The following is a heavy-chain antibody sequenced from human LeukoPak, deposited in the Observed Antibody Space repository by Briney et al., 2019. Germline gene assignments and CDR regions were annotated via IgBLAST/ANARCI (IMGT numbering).Heavy chain of an antibody. CDR3: ARDDSSSWGGALDI. V-gene: IGHV4-61*01. CDR1: GGSVSSSSYY. D-gene: IGHD6-13*01. J-gene: IGHJ3*02. Sequence: SETLSLTCTISGGSVSSSSYYWSGIRQPPGKGLEWIGHIYYSGSTDYNPSLKSQVTISVDTSKNQISLKLSSVTAADTAMYYFARDDSSSWGGALDIWGQGTMVTVSS. CDR2: IYYSGST.